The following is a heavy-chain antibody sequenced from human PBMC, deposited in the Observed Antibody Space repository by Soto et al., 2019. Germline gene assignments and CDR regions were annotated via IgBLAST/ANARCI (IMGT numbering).Heavy chain of an antibody. CDR3: ARDCSRVKCWTTHYYGMDV. V-gene: IGHV1-69*08. CDR1: GGTFSSYT. D-gene: IGHD2-15*01. Sequence: QVQLVQSGAEVKKPGSSVKVSCKASGGTFSSYTISWVRQAPGQGLEWMGRIIPILGIANYAQKFQGRVTITAGKXXSXAXXELSSLRSEDTAVYYCARDCSRVKCWTTHYYGMDVWGQGPTVTVSS. CDR2: IIPILGIA. J-gene: IGHJ6*02.